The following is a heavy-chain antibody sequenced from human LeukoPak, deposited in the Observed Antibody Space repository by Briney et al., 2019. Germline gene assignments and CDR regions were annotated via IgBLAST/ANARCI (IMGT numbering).Heavy chain of an antibody. D-gene: IGHD4-17*01. CDR1: GGSISSGGYS. Sequence: SQTVSLTCAVSGGSISSGGYSWSWIRQPPGKGLEWIGYIYYSGSTYYNPSLKSRVTISVDTSKNQFSLKLSSVTAADTAVYYCARDYHGDYAAGNWFDPWGQGTLVTVSS. CDR3: ARDYHGDYAAGNWFDP. V-gene: IGHV4-30-4*07. J-gene: IGHJ5*02. CDR2: IYYSGST.